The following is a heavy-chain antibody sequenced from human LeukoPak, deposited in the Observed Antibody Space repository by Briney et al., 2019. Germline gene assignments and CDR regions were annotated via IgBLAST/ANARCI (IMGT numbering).Heavy chain of an antibody. D-gene: IGHD3-3*01. V-gene: IGHV3-74*01. CDR1: GFTFSSFL. CDR3: TRGDYWSGYYGGGNDFDY. Sequence: GGSLRLSCAASGFTFSSFLMHWVRQAPGKGLVWVSRINSDGSSTTYADSVKGRFTISRDNAKNTLYLQMNSLRAEDTAVYYCTRGDYWSGYYGGGNDFDYWGQGTLVTVSS. CDR2: INSDGSST. J-gene: IGHJ4*02.